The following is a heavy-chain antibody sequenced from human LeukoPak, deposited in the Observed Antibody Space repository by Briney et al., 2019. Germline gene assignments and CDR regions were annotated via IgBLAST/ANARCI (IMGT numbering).Heavy chain of an antibody. Sequence: PSETLSLTSAVYGGSFSGYNWSWIRQPPGKGLEWVSSITSSSTYTFYADSVKGRFTISSDNARNSLYLQMNSLRAEDTAVYYCARDPYSGTYGDTYYYMDVWGKGTTVTISS. CDR1: GGSFSGYN. D-gene: IGHD1-26*01. CDR3: ARDPYSGTYGDTYYYMDV. CDR2: ITSSSTYT. J-gene: IGHJ6*03. V-gene: IGHV3-21*01.